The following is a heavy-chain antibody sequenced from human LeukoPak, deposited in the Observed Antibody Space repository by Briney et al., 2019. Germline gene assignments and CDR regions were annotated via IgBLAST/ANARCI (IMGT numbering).Heavy chain of an antibody. D-gene: IGHD6-19*01. Sequence: GASVKVSCKVSGYTLTELSMHWVRQAPGKGLEWMGGFDPEDGETIYAQKFQGRVTMTEDTSTDTAYMELSSLRSEDTAVYYCARQYAGQYSSGWYYWFDPWGQGTLVTVSS. CDR3: ARQYAGQYSSGWYYWFDP. V-gene: IGHV1-24*01. CDR1: GYTLTELS. CDR2: FDPEDGET. J-gene: IGHJ5*02.